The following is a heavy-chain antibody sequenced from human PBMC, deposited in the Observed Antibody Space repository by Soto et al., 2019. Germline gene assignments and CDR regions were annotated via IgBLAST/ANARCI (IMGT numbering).Heavy chain of an antibody. CDR2: IYYSGST. V-gene: IGHV4-59*01. Sequence: SETLSLTCTVSGGSISSDYWSWIRQPPGKGLEWIGYIYYSGSTNYNPSPKSRVTISVDTPKNQFSLKLSSVTAADTAVYYCARGRITMVRGVIIFDYWGQGTLVTVSS. CDR1: GGSISSDY. CDR3: ARGRITMVRGVIIFDY. D-gene: IGHD3-10*01. J-gene: IGHJ4*02.